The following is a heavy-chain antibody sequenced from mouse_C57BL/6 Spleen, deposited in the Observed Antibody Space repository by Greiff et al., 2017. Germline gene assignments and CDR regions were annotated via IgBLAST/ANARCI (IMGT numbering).Heavy chain of an antibody. CDR2: IWTGGGT. J-gene: IGHJ4*01. V-gene: IGHV2-9-1*01. CDR1: GFSLTSYA. Sequence: VQLQQSGPGLVAPSQSLSITCTVSGFSLTSYAISWVRQPPGKGLEWLGVIWTGGGTNYNSALKSRLSISKDNSKSQVFLKMNSLQTDDTARYYCARSWLLQDYAMDYWGQGTSVTVSS. D-gene: IGHD2-3*01. CDR3: ARSWLLQDYAMDY.